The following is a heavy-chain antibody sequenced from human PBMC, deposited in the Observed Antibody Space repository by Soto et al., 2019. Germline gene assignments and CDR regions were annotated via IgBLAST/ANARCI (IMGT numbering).Heavy chain of an antibody. CDR2: ISGSGGST. Sequence: EVQLLESGGGLVQPGGSLRLSCAASGFTFSRYAMSWVRQAPGKGLEWVSAISGSGGSTYYADSVKGRFTISRDNSKNTQDQQMHILRAEDTAVYYCAKDPDSIDPYCSGGSCYSGKPPNWFDPWGQGTLVTVSS. CDR1: GFTFSRYA. J-gene: IGHJ5*02. CDR3: AKDPDSIDPYCSGGSCYSGKPPNWFDP. V-gene: IGHV3-23*01. D-gene: IGHD2-15*01.